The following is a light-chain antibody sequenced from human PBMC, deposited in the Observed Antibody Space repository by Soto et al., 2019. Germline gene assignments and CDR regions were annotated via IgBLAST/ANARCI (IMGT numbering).Light chain of an antibody. CDR3: SSYTSSSTLV. Sequence: QSALTQPASVSGSPGQSITISCTGTGSDVGSYYSVSWYKQHPGKAPKLMIYEVSNRPSGVSNRFSGSKSGNTASLTISGLQAEDEADYYCSSYTSSSTLVFGTGTKVTVL. CDR1: GSDVGSYYS. V-gene: IGLV2-14*01. J-gene: IGLJ1*01. CDR2: EVS.